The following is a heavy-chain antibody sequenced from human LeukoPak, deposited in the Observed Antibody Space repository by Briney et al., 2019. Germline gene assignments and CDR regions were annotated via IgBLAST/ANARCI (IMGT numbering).Heavy chain of an antibody. D-gene: IGHD3-22*01. CDR3: ARARDDSSGYYRYYFDY. V-gene: IGHV4-4*09. J-gene: IGHJ4*02. Sequence: SETLSLTCTVSGGSISSYYWSWIRQPPGKGLEWIGYIYTSGSTNYNPSLKSRATISVDTSKNQFSLKLSSVTAADTAVYYCARARDDSSGYYRYYFDYWGQGTLVTVSS. CDR2: IYTSGST. CDR1: GGSISSYY.